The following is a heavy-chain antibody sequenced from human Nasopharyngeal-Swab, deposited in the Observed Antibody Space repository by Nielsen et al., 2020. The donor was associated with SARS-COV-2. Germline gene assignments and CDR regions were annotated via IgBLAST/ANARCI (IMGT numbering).Heavy chain of an antibody. J-gene: IGHJ4*02. V-gene: IGHV3-21*01. Sequence: GESLKISCAASGFTFGSYSMNWVRQAPGKGLEWVSSISSSSSYIYYADSVKGRFTISRDNAKNSLYLQMNSLRAKDTAVYYCARDVNWNDGAYYFDYWGQGTLVTVSS. CDR2: ISSSSSYI. CDR1: GFTFGSYS. D-gene: IGHD1-1*01. CDR3: ARDVNWNDGAYYFDY.